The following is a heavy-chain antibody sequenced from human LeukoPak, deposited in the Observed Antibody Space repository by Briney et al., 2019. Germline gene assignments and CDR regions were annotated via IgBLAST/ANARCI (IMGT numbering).Heavy chain of an antibody. D-gene: IGHD6-6*01. CDR2: IYTSGST. Sequence: KASETLSLTCTVSGGSISSYYWSWIRQPAGKGLEWIGRIYTSGSTNYNPSLKSRVTMSVDTSKNQFSLKLSSVTAADTAVYYCARIFPPISSIAARRAYYYYYYMDVWGKGTTVTVSS. CDR3: ARIFPPISSIAARRAYYYYYYMDV. V-gene: IGHV4-4*07. CDR1: GGSISSYY. J-gene: IGHJ6*03.